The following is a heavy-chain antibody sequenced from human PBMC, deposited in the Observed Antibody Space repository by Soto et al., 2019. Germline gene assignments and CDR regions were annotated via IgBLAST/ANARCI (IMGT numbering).Heavy chain of an antibody. D-gene: IGHD3-10*02. CDR1: GGSMSSYY. V-gene: IGHV4-59*01. CDR3: ASMIGDPVLSFDS. CDR2: MFYSGST. J-gene: IGHJ4*02. Sequence: QVQLQESGPGLVKPSETLSLTCTVSGGSMSSYYWSWIRQPPGKGLEWLGFMFYSGSTSYNPSLKSRVTISVHTSEHQFSLKLRSVTAADTAVYYSASMIGDPVLSFDSWCQGTLVGVSS.